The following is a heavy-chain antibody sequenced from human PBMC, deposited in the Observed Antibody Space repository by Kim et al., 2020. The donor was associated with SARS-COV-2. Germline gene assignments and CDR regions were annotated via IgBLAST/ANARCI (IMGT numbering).Heavy chain of an antibody. D-gene: IGHD3-10*01. J-gene: IGHJ5*02. CDR1: GGSISSSSYY. CDR2: IYYSGST. V-gene: IGHV4-39*01. Sequence: SETLSLTCTVSGGSISSSSYYWGWIRQPPGKGLEWIGSIYYSGSTYYNPSLKSRVTISVDTSKNQFSLKLSSVTAADTAVYYCARHARVRGNWFYPWGQGTLGTVSS. CDR3: ARHARVRGNWFYP.